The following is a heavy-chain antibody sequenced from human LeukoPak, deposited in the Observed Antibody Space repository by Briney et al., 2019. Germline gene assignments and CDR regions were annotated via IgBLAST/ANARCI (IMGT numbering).Heavy chain of an antibody. D-gene: IGHD2-2*01. J-gene: IGHJ6*03. V-gene: IGHV4-31*03. CDR3: ARVFRTRYCSSTSCLEDYYYYMDV. CDR1: GGSISSGGYY. Sequence: SQTLSLTCTVSGGSISSGGYYWSWIRQHPGKGLEWIGYIYYNGSTYYNPSLKSRVTISVDTSKNQFSLKLSSVTAADTAVYYCARVFRTRYCSSTSCLEDYYYYMDVWGKGTTVTVSS. CDR2: IYYNGST.